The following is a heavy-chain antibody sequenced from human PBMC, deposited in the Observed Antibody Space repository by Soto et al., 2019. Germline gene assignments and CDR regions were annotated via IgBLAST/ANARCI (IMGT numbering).Heavy chain of an antibody. D-gene: IGHD2-2*01. CDR2: IYYSGST. Sequence: SETLSLTCNVSGGSISTSRSYWAWIRQPPGKGLEWLANIYYSGSTNYNPSLKSRVTISVDTSKNQFSLKLSSVTAADTAVYYCARSLHCSSTSCYGVPFFDYWGQGTLVTVSS. J-gene: IGHJ4*02. CDR1: GGSISTSRSY. V-gene: IGHV4-39*07. CDR3: ARSLHCSSTSCYGVPFFDY.